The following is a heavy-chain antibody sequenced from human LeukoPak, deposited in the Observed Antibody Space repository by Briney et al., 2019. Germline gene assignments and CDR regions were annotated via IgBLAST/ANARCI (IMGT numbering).Heavy chain of an antibody. CDR2: ISGGPV. V-gene: IGHV3-23*01. CDR1: GFTFSNYA. CDR3: AKDSYSHNGIFDALDI. D-gene: IGHD2-8*01. J-gene: IGHJ3*02. Sequence: GGSLRLSCAASGFTFSNYAMTWVRQAPGRGLEWVSSISGGPVYYADSVKGRFTISRDNSKNTLFLQMNSLRAEDTAIYYCAKDSYSHNGIFDALDIWGQGTMVTVSS.